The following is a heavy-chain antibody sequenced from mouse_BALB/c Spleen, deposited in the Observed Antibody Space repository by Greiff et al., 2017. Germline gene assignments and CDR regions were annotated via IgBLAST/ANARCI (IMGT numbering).Heavy chain of an antibody. Sequence: VHVKQSGAELVKPGASVKLSCTASGFNIKDTYMHWVKQRPEQGLEWIGRIDPANGNTKYDPKFQGKATITADTSSNTAYLQLSSLTSEDTAVYYCASPHYYGTAWFAYWGQGTLVTVSA. J-gene: IGHJ3*01. CDR3: ASPHYYGTAWFAY. CDR1: GFNIKDTY. V-gene: IGHV14-3*02. CDR2: IDPANGNT. D-gene: IGHD1-1*01.